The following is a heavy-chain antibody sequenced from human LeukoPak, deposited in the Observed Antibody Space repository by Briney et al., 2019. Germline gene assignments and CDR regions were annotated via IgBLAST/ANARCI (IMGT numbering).Heavy chain of an antibody. J-gene: IGHJ4*02. CDR2: IYPGDSDT. CDR3: ARADYIMITFGGVIAPDYFDY. CDR1: GYSFTSYW. V-gene: IGHV5-51*01. Sequence: GESLKISCKGSGYSFTSYWIGWVRQMPGKGLEWMGIIYPGDSDTRYSPSFQGQVTISADKSISPAYLQWSSLKASDTAMYYCARADYIMITFGGVIAPDYFDYWGQGTLVTVSS. D-gene: IGHD3-16*02.